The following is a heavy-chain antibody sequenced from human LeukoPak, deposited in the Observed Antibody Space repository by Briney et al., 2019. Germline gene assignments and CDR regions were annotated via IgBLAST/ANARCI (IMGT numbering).Heavy chain of an antibody. V-gene: IGHV1-18*04. D-gene: IGHD5/OR15-5a*01. J-gene: IGHJ6*03. Sequence: ASVKVSCKASGYTFSSYGISWVRQAPGQGLEWMGWISAYDGNRNYAQKFQGRVTMTTDTSTSTTYMELRSLRSDDTAVYYCARVYHMSKLYMDVWGIGTTVTVSS. CDR2: ISAYDGNR. CDR3: ARVYHMSKLYMDV. CDR1: GYTFSSYG.